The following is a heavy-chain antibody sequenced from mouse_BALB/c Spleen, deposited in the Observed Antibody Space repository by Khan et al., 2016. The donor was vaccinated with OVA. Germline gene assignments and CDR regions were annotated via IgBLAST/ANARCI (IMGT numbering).Heavy chain of an antibody. CDR2: VSTGGSYT. V-gene: IGHV5-6*01. D-gene: IGHD1-1*01. CDR3: TRLAYYYDSEGFAY. J-gene: IGHJ3*01. Sequence: EVQGVESGGDLVKPGGSLKLSCAASGFTFSTYGMSWVRQAPDKRLEWVATVSTGGSYTYYPDSVKGRFTISRDNAKNTLYLQMRGLRSEDTAMFYCTRLAYYYDSEGFAYWGQGTLVTVSA. CDR1: GFTFSTYG.